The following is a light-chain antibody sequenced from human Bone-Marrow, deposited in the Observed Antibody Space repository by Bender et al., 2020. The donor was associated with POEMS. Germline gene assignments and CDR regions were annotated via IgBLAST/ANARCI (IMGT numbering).Light chain of an antibody. J-gene: IGLJ1*01. CDR1: SSDVGFYSY. CDR2: DVT. V-gene: IGLV2-11*01. CDR3: CSYAGSYTYV. Sequence: QSALTQPRSVSGSPGQSVTISCTGTSSDVGFYSYVSWYQHHPGKAPKLMIYDVTKRPSGVPDRFSGSKSGNTASLTISGLQAEDEAEYYCCSYAGSYTYVFGPGTAVSVL.